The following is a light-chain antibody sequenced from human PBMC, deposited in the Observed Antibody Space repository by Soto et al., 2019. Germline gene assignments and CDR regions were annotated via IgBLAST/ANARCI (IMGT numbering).Light chain of an antibody. Sequence: QSVLTQPPSVSGAPGQRVTISCTGNSSNIGADYDVHWYQQLPGTAPKLLIYGNSNRPSGVPDRFSGSKSGASASLAITGLQAEDEADYYCQSYDSSLTAVVFGGGTKLTVL. V-gene: IGLV1-40*01. CDR2: GNS. CDR3: QSYDSSLTAVV. J-gene: IGLJ2*01. CDR1: SSNIGADYD.